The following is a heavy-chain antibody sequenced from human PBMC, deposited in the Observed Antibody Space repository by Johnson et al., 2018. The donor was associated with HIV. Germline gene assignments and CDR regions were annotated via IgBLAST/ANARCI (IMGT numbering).Heavy chain of an antibody. CDR2: ISYDGSNK. J-gene: IGHJ3*02. D-gene: IGHD6-6*01. CDR3: ATSQLALPPGVFDI. CDR1: GFTFSSYA. V-gene: IGHV3-30*04. Sequence: VQLVESGGGVVQPGRSLRLSCAASGFTFSSYAMHWVRQAPGKGLEWVAVISYDGSNKYYADSVKGRFTISRDNSKNTLYLQMNSLRAEDTAVYYCATSQLALPPGVFDIWGQGTMVTVSS.